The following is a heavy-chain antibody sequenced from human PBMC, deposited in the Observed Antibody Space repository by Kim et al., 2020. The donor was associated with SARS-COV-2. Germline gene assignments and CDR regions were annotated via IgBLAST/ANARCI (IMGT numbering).Heavy chain of an antibody. CDR3: ARGGYSYGLSRGRGDY. CDR2: INHSGST. J-gene: IGHJ4*02. D-gene: IGHD5-18*01. Sequence: SETLSLTCAVYGGSFSGYYWSWIRQPPGKGLEWIGEINHSGSTNYNPSLKSRVTISVDTSKNQFSLKLSSVTAADTAVYYFARGGYSYGLSRGRGDYWGQGTLVTVSS. V-gene: IGHV4-34*01. CDR1: GGSFSGYY.